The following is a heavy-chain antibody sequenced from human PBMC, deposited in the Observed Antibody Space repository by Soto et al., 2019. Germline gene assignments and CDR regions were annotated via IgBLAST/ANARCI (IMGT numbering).Heavy chain of an antibody. D-gene: IGHD3-3*01. CDR3: AKDQTYYDFWSGYYTNDY. V-gene: IGHV3-30*18. CDR1: GFTFSSYG. CDR2: ISYDGSNK. Sequence: GGSLRLSCAASGFTFSSYGMHWVRQAPGKGLEWVAVISYDGSNKYYADSVKGRFTISRDNSKNTLYLQMNSLRAEDTAVYSCAKDQTYYDFWSGYYTNDYWGQGTLVTVSS. J-gene: IGHJ4*02.